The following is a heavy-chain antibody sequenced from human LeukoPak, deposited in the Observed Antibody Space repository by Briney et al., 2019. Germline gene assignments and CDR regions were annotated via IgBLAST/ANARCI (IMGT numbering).Heavy chain of an antibody. J-gene: IGHJ4*02. D-gene: IGHD2-15*01. Sequence: ASVKVSCKASGYTFTNFAMNGVRQAPGQGLEWMGWINTNTGNPTYARDFTGRFVFSLDTSVRTAYLQIDSLRPEDTAVYYCARVGGGGYCSDGTCYPTYWGQGTLVTVSS. CDR2: INTNTGNP. V-gene: IGHV7-4-1*01. CDR1: GYTFTNFA. CDR3: ARVGGGGYCSDGTCYPTY.